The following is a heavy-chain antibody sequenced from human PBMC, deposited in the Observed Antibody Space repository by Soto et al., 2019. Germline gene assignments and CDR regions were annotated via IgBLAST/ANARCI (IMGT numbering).Heavy chain of an antibody. Sequence: QVQLVESGGHVVQPGRSLRLSCATSGFNFYSHGMHWVRQSPGKGLEWVAVISYDGSNKYYMESVKGRFTISRDNSKNTLSLQMNSLRAEDTAVYYCAKDLSGVTVIDATQGFDSWGQGTLVTVSS. J-gene: IGHJ4*02. D-gene: IGHD2-15*01. CDR1: GFNFYSHG. V-gene: IGHV3-30*18. CDR3: AKDLSGVTVIDATQGFDS. CDR2: ISYDGSNK.